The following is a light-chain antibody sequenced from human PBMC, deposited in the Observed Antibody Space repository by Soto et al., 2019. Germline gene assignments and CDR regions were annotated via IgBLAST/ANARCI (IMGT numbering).Light chain of an antibody. CDR2: EVS. Sequence: QSVLTQPASVSGSPGQSITISCTGTSSDVGGYNYVSWYQQHPGKAPKLMIYEVSNRPSGVSNRFSGSKSGNTASLTISGLQAEDEADYYCSSYTSSSTQVFGTGTK. V-gene: IGLV2-14*01. CDR1: SSDVGGYNY. J-gene: IGLJ1*01. CDR3: SSYTSSSTQV.